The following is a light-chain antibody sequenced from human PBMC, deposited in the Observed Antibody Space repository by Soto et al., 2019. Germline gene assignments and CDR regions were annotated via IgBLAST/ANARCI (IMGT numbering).Light chain of an antibody. CDR2: AAS. Sequence: DIQMTQSPSSLSASVGYRVTITCRARQSISSYLNWYQQKPGKAPKLLIYAASSLQSGVPSRFSGSGSGTDFTLTISSLQPEDFATYYCQQSYSTPITFGQGTRLEI. CDR3: QQSYSTPIT. J-gene: IGKJ5*01. CDR1: QSISSY. V-gene: IGKV1-39*01.